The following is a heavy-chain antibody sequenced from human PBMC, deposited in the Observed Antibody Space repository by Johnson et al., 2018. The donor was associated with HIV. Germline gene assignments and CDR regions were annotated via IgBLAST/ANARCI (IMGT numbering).Heavy chain of an antibody. J-gene: IGHJ3*02. V-gene: IGHV3-30*18. D-gene: IGHD3-22*01. CDR1: GFTFSSYG. CDR3: AKETRDSRSAFDI. Sequence: QLVESGGGVVQPGRSLRLSCAASGFTFSSYGMHWVRQAPGKGLEWVAVISYDGSHKYYADSVKGRFTISRDNSKKTLFLQMNNLRAEDTAVYFWAKETRDSRSAFDIWGQGTMVTVSS. CDR2: ISYDGSHK.